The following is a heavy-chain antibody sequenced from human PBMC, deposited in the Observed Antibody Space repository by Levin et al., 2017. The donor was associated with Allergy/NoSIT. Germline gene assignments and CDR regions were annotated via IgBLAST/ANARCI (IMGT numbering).Heavy chain of an antibody. V-gene: IGHV1-2*02. J-gene: IGHJ6*02. CDR2: INPNSGGT. D-gene: IGHD2-15*01. CDR1: GYTFTGYY. CDR3: ARARQVVAYYYGMDV. Sequence: GESLKISCKASGYTFTGYYMHWVRQAPGQGLEWMGWINPNSGGTNYAQKFQGRVTMTRDTSISTAYMELSRLRSDDTAVYYCARARQVVAYYYGMDVWGQGTTVTVSS.